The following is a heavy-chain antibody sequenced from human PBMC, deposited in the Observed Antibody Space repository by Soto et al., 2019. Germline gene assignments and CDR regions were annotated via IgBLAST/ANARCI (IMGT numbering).Heavy chain of an antibody. V-gene: IGHV4-30-4*01. CDR2: IYYSGST. D-gene: IGHD5-12*01. Sequence: QVQLQESGPGLVKPSQTLSLTCSVSGGSISSGDYYWSWIREPPGKGLEWSGYIYYSGSTYYNPSLKSRVTISVDTSKNQFSLKLSSVTAADTAVYYCARGGGYDKGTFDYWGQGTLVTVSS. CDR1: GGSISSGDYY. CDR3: ARGGGYDKGTFDY. J-gene: IGHJ4*02.